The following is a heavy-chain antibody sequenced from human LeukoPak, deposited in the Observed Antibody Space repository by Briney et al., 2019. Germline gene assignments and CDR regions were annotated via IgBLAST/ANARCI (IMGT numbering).Heavy chain of an antibody. CDR2: IIPIFGTA. D-gene: IGHD3-10*01. CDR3: AAHPKIWFGDYNYYYYMDV. V-gene: IGHV1-69*13. Sequence: ASVKVSCKASGGTFSSYAISWVRQAPGHGLEWMGGIIPIFGTANCAQKFQGRVTITADESTSTAYMELSSLRSEDTAVYYCAAHPKIWFGDYNYYYYMDVWGKGTTVTISS. CDR1: GGTFSSYA. J-gene: IGHJ6*03.